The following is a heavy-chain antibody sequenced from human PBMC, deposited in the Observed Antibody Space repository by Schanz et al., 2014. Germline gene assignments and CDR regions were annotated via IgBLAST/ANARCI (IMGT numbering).Heavy chain of an antibody. Sequence: EVQLVESGGGLVQPGGSLRLSCAASGFTFSDYSMNWVRQAPGKGPEWVSYIRSSSTPIYYADSVKGRFTISRDNAKNSLYLEMNSLRAEDTALYYCARGLIAAAGGAFDYWGQGTLVAVSA. V-gene: IGHV3-48*01. CDR2: IRSSSTPI. CDR1: GFTFSDYS. J-gene: IGHJ4*02. D-gene: IGHD6-13*01. CDR3: ARGLIAAAGGAFDY.